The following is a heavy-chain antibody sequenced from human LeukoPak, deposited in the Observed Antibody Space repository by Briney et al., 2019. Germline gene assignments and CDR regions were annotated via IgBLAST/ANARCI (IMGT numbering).Heavy chain of an antibody. CDR2: INHSGST. Sequence: PSETLSLTRAVYGGSFSGYYWSWIRQPPGKGLEWIGEINHSGSTNYNPSLKSRVTISVDTSKNQFSLKLSSVTAADTAVYYCARRVRTSSKLHYYYYYYMDVWGKGTTVTVSS. J-gene: IGHJ6*03. V-gene: IGHV4-34*01. CDR3: ARRVRTSSKLHYYYYYYMDV. CDR1: GGSFSGYY. D-gene: IGHD2-2*01.